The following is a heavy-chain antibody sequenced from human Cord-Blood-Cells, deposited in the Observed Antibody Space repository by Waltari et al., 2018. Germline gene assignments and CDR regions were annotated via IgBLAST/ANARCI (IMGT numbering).Heavy chain of an antibody. J-gene: IGHJ4*02. D-gene: IGHD6-13*01. Sequence: QVQLVQSGAEGKKPGASVTVSCKASGYTVTGYYMPWVRQAPGQGLEWRGWINPNSGGTNYAQKFQGRVTMTRDTSISTAYMELSRLRSDDTAVYYCARDLRDGQQLVDYWGQGTLVTVSS. CDR1: GYTVTGYY. CDR2: INPNSGGT. CDR3: ARDLRDGQQLVDY. V-gene: IGHV1-2*02.